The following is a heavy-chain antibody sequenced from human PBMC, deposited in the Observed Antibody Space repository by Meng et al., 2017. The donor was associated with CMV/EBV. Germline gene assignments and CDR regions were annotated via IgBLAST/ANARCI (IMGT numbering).Heavy chain of an antibody. CDR2: INSDGSST. CDR1: GFTFSSYW. Sequence: GESLKISCAASGFTFSSYWMHWVRQAPGKGLVWVSRINSDGSSTSYADSVKGRFTISRDNAKNTLYLQMNSLRAEDTAVYYCARDEYDFWSGYLYYFDYWGQGTLVTVPQ. J-gene: IGHJ4*02. CDR3: ARDEYDFWSGYLYYFDY. V-gene: IGHV3-74*01. D-gene: IGHD3-3*01.